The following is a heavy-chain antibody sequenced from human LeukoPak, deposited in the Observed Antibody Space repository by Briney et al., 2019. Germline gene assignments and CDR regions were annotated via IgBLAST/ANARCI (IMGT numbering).Heavy chain of an antibody. Sequence: GESLKISCKGSGYSSTSYWIGWVRQMPGKGLEWMGIIYPGVSDTRHSPSFQGQVTISADKSISTAYLQWSSLKASDTAMYYCARGYCSSTSCYYFDYWGQGTLVTVSS. D-gene: IGHD2-2*01. CDR2: IYPGVSDT. V-gene: IGHV5-51*01. CDR3: ARGYCSSTSCYYFDY. CDR1: GYSSTSYW. J-gene: IGHJ4*02.